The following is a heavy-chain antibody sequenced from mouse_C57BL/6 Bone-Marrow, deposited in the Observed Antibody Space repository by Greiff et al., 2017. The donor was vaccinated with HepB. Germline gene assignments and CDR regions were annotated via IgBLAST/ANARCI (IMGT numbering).Heavy chain of an antibody. V-gene: IGHV2-9-1*01. CDR2: IWNGGGT. J-gene: IGHJ4*01. Sequence: VKLMESGPGLVAPSQSLSITCTVSGFSLTSYAISWVRQPPGKGLEWLGVIWNGGGTNYNSALKSRLSISKDNSKSQVFLKMNSLQTDDTARYYCASTTVVEDYAMDYWGQGTSVTVSS. CDR1: GFSLTSYA. D-gene: IGHD1-1*01. CDR3: ASTTVVEDYAMDY.